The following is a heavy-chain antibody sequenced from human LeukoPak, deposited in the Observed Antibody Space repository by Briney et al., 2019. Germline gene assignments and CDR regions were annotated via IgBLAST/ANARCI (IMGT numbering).Heavy chain of an antibody. J-gene: IGHJ3*02. CDR3: AKSRLSGINDAFDI. D-gene: IGHD3-3*01. CDR1: GFTFNTYG. V-gene: IGHV3-23*01. CDR2: ISGSAVIT. Sequence: PGGSLRLSCAASGFTFNTYGMTWVRQAPGKGLEWVSAISGSAVITFYADSVKGRFTISRDNSKNTLYLQMNSLRAEDTALYYCAKSRLSGINDAFDIWGQGTMVTVSS.